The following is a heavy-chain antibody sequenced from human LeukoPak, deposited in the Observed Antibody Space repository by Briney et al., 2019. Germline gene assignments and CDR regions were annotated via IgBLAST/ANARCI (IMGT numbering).Heavy chain of an antibody. J-gene: IGHJ5*02. CDR1: GFTFSSHG. CDR3: VRSGGGNWFDA. D-gene: IGHD3-16*01. CDR2: IRSSSNLI. Sequence: TGGSLRLSCAASGFTFSSHGMNWVRQAPGKGLEWVSSIRSSSNLIVDADSVKGRFAISRDNAKNSVYLQMNSLRAEDTAVYYCVRSGGGNWFDAWGQGNLVTVSS. V-gene: IGHV3-21*01.